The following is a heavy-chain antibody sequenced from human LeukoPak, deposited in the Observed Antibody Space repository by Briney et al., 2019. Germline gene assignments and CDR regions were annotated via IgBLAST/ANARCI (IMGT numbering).Heavy chain of an antibody. Sequence: GGSLRLSCAASGFTLSSYWMHWVRQAPGKGLVWVSRIDSDGSSTTCADSVKGRFTISRDNAKNTLYLQMNSLRAEDTGVYYCARIASHSSSWYDGGYWGQGTLVTVSS. J-gene: IGHJ4*02. CDR1: GFTLSSYW. D-gene: IGHD6-13*01. V-gene: IGHV3-74*01. CDR2: IDSDGSST. CDR3: ARIASHSSSWYDGGY.